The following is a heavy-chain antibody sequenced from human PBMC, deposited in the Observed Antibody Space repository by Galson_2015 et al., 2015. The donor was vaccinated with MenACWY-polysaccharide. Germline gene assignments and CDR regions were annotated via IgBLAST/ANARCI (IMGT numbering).Heavy chain of an antibody. CDR2: ISGRGGST. CDR3: VKAHETSGWNRGPGY. J-gene: IGHJ4*02. V-gene: IGHV3-23*01. Sequence: SLRLSCAASGFTFSSYGMSWVRQAPGKGLEWVSGISGRGGSTYYADPVKGRFTISRDNSKNTLYLQMHDLRAEDTAVYYCVKAHETSGWNRGPGYWGQGTLVTVSS. D-gene: IGHD1-1*01. CDR1: GFTFSSYG.